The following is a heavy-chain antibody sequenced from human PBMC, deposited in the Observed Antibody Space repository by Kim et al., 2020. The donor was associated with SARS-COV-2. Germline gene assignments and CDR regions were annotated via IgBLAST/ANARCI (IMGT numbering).Heavy chain of an antibody. CDR3: AKSGGEDIPGRYYYYYGMDV. J-gene: IGHJ6*02. V-gene: IGHV3-23*01. Sequence: GRLTISRENSKSTLYLQMNSLRAEDTAVYYCAKSGGEDIPGRYYYYYGMDVWGQGTTVTVSS. D-gene: IGHD3-3*01.